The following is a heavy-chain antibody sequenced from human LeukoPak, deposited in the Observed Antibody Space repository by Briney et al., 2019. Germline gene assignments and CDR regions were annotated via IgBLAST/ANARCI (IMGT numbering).Heavy chain of an antibody. Sequence: GRSLRLSCAASGFTFSSYAMPWVRQAPGKGLEWVAVISYDGSNKYYADSVKGRFTISRDNSKNTLYLQMNSLRGEDTAVYYCARVGTGGSGYDWGPFDYWGQGTLVTVSS. CDR1: GFTFSSYA. J-gene: IGHJ4*02. D-gene: IGHD5-12*01. CDR3: ARVGTGGSGYDWGPFDY. V-gene: IGHV3-30-3*01. CDR2: ISYDGSNK.